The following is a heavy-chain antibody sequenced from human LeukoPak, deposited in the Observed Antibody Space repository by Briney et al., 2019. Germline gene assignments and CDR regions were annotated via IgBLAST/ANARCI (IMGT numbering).Heavy chain of an antibody. Sequence: ASVTVSCKASGYTFTNYGISWVRQAPGQGREWMGWISAYNGNTNYPQKLQGRVTITTDTSTSTAYMELRSLRSDDAAVYYCARAKVGWNWNYARRYFDYWGQGTLVTVSS. CDR2: ISAYNGNT. V-gene: IGHV1-18*01. D-gene: IGHD1-7*01. CDR3: ARAKVGWNWNYARRYFDY. J-gene: IGHJ4*02. CDR1: GYTFTNYG.